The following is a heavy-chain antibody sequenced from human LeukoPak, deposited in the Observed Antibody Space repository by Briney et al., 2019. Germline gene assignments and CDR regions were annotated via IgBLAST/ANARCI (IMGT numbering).Heavy chain of an antibody. Sequence: ASVKVSCKVSGYTLTEFSMHWVRQAPGKGLEWMGGFDPEDGETIYAQKFQGRVTMTEDTSTDTAYMELSSLRSEDTAVYYCATDMRTVADYYYYGMDVWGQGTTVTVSS. CDR2: FDPEDGET. CDR3: ATDMRTVADYYYYGMDV. J-gene: IGHJ6*02. D-gene: IGHD4-23*01. CDR1: GYTLTEFS. V-gene: IGHV1-24*01.